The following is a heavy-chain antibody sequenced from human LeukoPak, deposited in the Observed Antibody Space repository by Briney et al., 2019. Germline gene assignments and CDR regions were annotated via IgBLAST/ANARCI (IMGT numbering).Heavy chain of an antibody. CDR1: GFTFSSYA. D-gene: IGHD5-12*01. V-gene: IGHV3-23*01. CDR2: ISGSGGRT. J-gene: IGHJ4*02. CDR3: AKDLLAATIDYYFDY. Sequence: GGSLRLSCAASGFTFSSYAMSWVRQAPGKGLEWVSVISGSGGRTYYPDSVKGRFTISRDNSKNTLYVQMNSLRAEDTAVYYCAKDLLAATIDYYFDYWGQGTLVTVSS.